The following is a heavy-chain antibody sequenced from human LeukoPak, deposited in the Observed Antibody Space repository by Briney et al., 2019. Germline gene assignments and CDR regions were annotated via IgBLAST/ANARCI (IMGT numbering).Heavy chain of an antibody. CDR1: GGTFSSYA. CDR2: IIPIFGTA. J-gene: IGHJ4*02. V-gene: IGHV1-69*13. D-gene: IGHD3-22*01. Sequence: SVNVACKASGGTFSSYAISWVRQAHGQGLEWMGGIIPIFGTANYAQKFQGRVTITADESTSTAYMELSSLRSEDTAVYYCARGVGEYYDSTRAGFDYWGQGTLVTISS. CDR3: ARGVGEYYDSTRAGFDY.